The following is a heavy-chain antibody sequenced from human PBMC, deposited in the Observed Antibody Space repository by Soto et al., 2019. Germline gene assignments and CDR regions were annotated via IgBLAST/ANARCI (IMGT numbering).Heavy chain of an antibody. J-gene: IGHJ4*02. CDR3: AHRPLPYRYYFDY. D-gene: IGHD4-4*01. CDR2: IYWDDDK. Sequence: QITLKESGPTLVKPTQTLTLTCTFSGFSLSTPGVGVGWIRQPPGKALEWLGIIYWDDDKWYSPSLKSSLTITRDTSKNQVALTMTSLDPVEIATYYCAHRPLPYRYYFDYWGQGTLVTVSS. V-gene: IGHV2-5*02. CDR1: GFSLSTPGVG.